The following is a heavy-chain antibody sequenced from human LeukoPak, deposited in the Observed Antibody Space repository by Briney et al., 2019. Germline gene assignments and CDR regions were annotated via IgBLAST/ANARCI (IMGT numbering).Heavy chain of an antibody. D-gene: IGHD3-22*01. J-gene: IGHJ4*02. CDR2: ISPSGAST. CDR3: SREPRLIAY. V-gene: IGHV3-11*04. CDR1: GFTFSDHY. Sequence: GGSLRLSCAGSGFTFSDHYMSWIRQAPGKGLESVSYISPSGASTVYADSAKGRFTISRDNAKNSLYLQIHSLRVEDTAVYYCSREPRLIAYWGQGTLVIVSS.